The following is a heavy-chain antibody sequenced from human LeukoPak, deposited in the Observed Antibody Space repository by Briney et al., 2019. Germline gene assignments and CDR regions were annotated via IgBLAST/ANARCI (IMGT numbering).Heavy chain of an antibody. CDR1: GFSLRISGVG. V-gene: IGHV2-5*01. D-gene: IGHD2-15*01. CDR3: ARSPYCSGGSCYFRY. CDR2: IFWNDDE. Sequence: SGPTLVNPTQTLTLTCTFSGFSLRISGVGVGWIRQPPGKALEWLALIFWNDDELYSPSLRSRVTITKDSSKNQVVLTMTNMDPVDTATYFCARSPYCSGGSCYFRYWGQGTLVTVSS. J-gene: IGHJ4*02.